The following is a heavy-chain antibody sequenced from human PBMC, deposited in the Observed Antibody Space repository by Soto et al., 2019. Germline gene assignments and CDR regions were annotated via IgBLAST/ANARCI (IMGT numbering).Heavy chain of an antibody. J-gene: IGHJ4*02. CDR1: GFTFSSYA. CDR2: ISYDGSNK. D-gene: IGHD3-22*01. Sequence: QVQLVASGGGVVQHGRSLRLSCAASGFTFSSYAMHWLRQAPGKGLEWVALISYDGSNKSYADSGKGRFTISRDTSQNTLYQQMNSLSAEDSGVYNCARESNGYYSDYWGQATLVTVSS. V-gene: IGHV3-30-3*01. CDR3: ARESNGYYSDY.